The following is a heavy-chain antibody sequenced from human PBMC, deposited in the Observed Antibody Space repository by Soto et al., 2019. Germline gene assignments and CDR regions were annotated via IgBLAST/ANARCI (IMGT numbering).Heavy chain of an antibody. V-gene: IGHV3-23*01. D-gene: IGHD2-2*03. J-gene: IGHJ3*02. CDR1: GFTFSSYA. CDR2: ISGSGGST. Sequence: EVQLLESGGGLVQPGGSLRLSCAASGFTFSSYAMSWVRQAPGKGLEWGSAISGSGGSTYYADSVKGRFTISRNNSKNTLYLQMNSLRSEDTAVYYCAKVMDIVVVPAAIFAFEIWGQGTMVTVSS. CDR3: AKVMDIVVVPAAIFAFEI.